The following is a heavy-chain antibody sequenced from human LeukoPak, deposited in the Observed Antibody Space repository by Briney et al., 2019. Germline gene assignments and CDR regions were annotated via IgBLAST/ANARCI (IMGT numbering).Heavy chain of an antibody. Sequence: GASVKVSCKASGYTFTSYGISWVRQAPGQGLEWMGWISAYNGNTNYAQKLQGRVTMTTDTSTSTAYMELRSLRSDDTAVYYCARDPNSIAAAGGNWFDPWGQGTLVTVSS. V-gene: IGHV1-18*01. CDR2: ISAYNGNT. CDR1: GYTFTSYG. CDR3: ARDPNSIAAAGGNWFDP. D-gene: IGHD6-13*01. J-gene: IGHJ5*02.